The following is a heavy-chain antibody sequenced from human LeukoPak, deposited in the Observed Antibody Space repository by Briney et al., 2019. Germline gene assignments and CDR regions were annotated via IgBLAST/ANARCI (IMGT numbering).Heavy chain of an antibody. Sequence: PGGSLRLSCAASGFTFSDYYMSWSRQAPGKGLEWVSHISGSSTYTKYADSVRGRFTISRDNAKNSLYLQMNSLRAEDTAVYYCARGRYSSGSQYYFDYWGQGILVTVSS. CDR2: ISGSSTYT. D-gene: IGHD3-22*01. CDR3: ARGRYSSGSQYYFDY. CDR1: GFTFSDYY. V-gene: IGHV3-11*03. J-gene: IGHJ4*02.